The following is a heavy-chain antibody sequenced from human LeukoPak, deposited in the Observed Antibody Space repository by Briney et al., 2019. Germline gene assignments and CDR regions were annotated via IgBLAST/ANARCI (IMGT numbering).Heavy chain of an antibody. D-gene: IGHD6-19*01. V-gene: IGHV3-7*01. J-gene: IGHJ4*02. CDR2: VKQDGSEK. Sequence: PGGSLRLSCAASGFTSGTYWMSWVRQAPGEGLEWVANVKQDGSEKYYVDSVRGRLTISRDNAKNSLYLQMNSLRAEDTAVYYCARDRGSSGWYEFDYWGQGTLVTVSS. CDR3: ARDRGSSGWYEFDY. CDR1: GFTSGTYW.